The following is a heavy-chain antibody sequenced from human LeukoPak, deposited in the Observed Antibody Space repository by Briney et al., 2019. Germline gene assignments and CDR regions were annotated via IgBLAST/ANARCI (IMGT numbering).Heavy chain of an antibody. CDR3: ARPNIYYYDSSGSIEGLDY. D-gene: IGHD3-22*01. J-gene: IGHJ4*02. CDR2: INPSGGST. Sequence: ASVKVSCKASGYTVTSYYMHWVRQAPGQGLEWMGIINPSGGSTSYAQKFQGRVTMTRDTSTSTVYMELSSLRSEDTAVYYCARPNIYYYDSSGSIEGLDYWGQGTLVTVSS. V-gene: IGHV1-46*01. CDR1: GYTVTSYY.